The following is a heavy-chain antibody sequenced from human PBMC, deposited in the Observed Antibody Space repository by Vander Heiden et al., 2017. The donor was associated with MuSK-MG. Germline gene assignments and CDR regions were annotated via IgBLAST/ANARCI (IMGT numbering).Heavy chain of an antibody. D-gene: IGHD1-26*01. V-gene: IGHV3-23*01. CDR1: GFTFLCYS. CDR2: ISGSGGST. J-gene: IGHJ6*03. Sequence: EVQLLESVGGLVQPGGSLQLSCEAPGFTFLCYSMRCVPQAPGKGLEWVSAISGSGGSTYYADAVKGWFTISRDNSKNTLHRQMNSLSADHTAVYYCAKYVSWIYFYYYYYMDVWGEVPTVADSS. CDR3: AKYVSWIYFYYYYYMDV.